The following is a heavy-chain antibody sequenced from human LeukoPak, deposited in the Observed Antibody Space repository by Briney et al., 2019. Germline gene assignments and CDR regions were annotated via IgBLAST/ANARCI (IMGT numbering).Heavy chain of an antibody. J-gene: IGHJ4*02. CDR1: GFTFSSYG. CDR3: AKGGRGYVDY. V-gene: IGHV3-30*18. CDR2: ISYDGSNK. D-gene: IGHD1-26*01. Sequence: GRSLRLSCAASGFTFSSYGMHWVRQAPGKGLEWVAVISYDGSNKYYADSVKGRFTISRDNPKNTLYLQMNSLRAEDTAVYYCAKGGRGYVDYWGQGTLVTVSS.